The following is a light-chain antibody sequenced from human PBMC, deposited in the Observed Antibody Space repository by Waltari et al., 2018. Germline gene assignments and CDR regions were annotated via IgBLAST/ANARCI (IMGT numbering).Light chain of an antibody. J-gene: IGLJ2*01. V-gene: IGLV2-14*03. CDR2: DVS. CDR1: SSDIGGYNY. CDR3: SSYTSGSTLGV. Sequence: QSALTQPASVSGSPGQSITISCTGTSSDIGGYNYVSWYQQHPGKAPKLMIYDVSNLPSGVSNRFAGSKSGNTASLTISGLQAEDEADYYCSSYTSGSTLGVFGGGTKLTVL.